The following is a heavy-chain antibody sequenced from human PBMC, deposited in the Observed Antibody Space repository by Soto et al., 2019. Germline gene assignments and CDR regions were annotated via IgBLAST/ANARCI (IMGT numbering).Heavy chain of an antibody. V-gene: IGHV3-15*07. D-gene: IGHD6-19*01. CDR3: TTEGIAVAVFGPYWFDP. Sequence: PGGSLRLSCVGSGFTFSNYWMHWVRQAPGKGLEWVGRIKSKTDGGTTDYAAPVKGRFTISRDDSKNTLYLQMNSLKTEDTAVYYCTTEGIAVAVFGPYWFDPWGQGTLVTVSS. CDR2: IKSKTDGGTT. J-gene: IGHJ5*02. CDR1: GFTFSNYW.